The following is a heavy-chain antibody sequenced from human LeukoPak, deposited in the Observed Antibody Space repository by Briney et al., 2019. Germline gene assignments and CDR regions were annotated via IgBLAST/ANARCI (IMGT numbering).Heavy chain of an antibody. CDR1: GGTFSSYT. CDR2: IIPILGIA. V-gene: IGHV1-69*02. D-gene: IGHD2-8*01. Sequence: SVKVSCKASGGTFSSYTISWVRQAPGQGLEWMGRIIPILGIANYAQKFQGRVTITADESTSTAYMELSSLRSEDTAVYYCARGVRGVNGATVWFDPWGQGTLVTVSS. J-gene: IGHJ5*02. CDR3: ARGVRGVNGATVWFDP.